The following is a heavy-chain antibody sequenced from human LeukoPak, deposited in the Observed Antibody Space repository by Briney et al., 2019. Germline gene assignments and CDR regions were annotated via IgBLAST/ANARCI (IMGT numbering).Heavy chain of an antibody. CDR3: ARGSFYNPYYPFDP. CDR2: INPIGGST. CDR1: GYTFTSHY. Sequence: ASVKVSWKASGYTFTSHYMHWVRQAPGQGLEGMGIINPIGGSTTYAQKFQGRVSMIRDTSTSTVYMELSSLRPEDTAVYYCARGSFYNPYYPFDPWGQGTLVTASS. J-gene: IGHJ5*02. V-gene: IGHV1-46*01. D-gene: IGHD3-10*01.